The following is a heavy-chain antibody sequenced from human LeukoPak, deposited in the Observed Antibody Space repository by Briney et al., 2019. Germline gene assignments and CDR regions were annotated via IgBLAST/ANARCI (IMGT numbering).Heavy chain of an antibody. CDR2: IHDSGST. CDR3: ARVVAAAGNNWFDP. CDR1: GDSISSGGYS. D-gene: IGHD6-13*01. J-gene: IGHJ5*02. V-gene: IGHV4-30-4*07. Sequence: SETLSLTCVVSGDSISSGGYSWSWIRQTPGKGLEWIAYIHDSGSTYNNPSLKSRLSISIDTSKNQFSLKLNSVTAADTAVYYCARVVAAAGNNWFDPWGQGTLVTVSS.